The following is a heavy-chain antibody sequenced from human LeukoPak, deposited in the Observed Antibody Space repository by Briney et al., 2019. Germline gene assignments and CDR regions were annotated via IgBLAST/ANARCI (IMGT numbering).Heavy chain of an antibody. Sequence: GGSLRLSCEASGLTFSIYWMSWVRQAPGKGLEWVANIKRDGNEKFYVDSVKGRFTISRDDANNSLYLQMNGLRAEDTAVYYCARILAFSSSWGYFDYWGQGALVTVSS. J-gene: IGHJ4*02. CDR2: IKRDGNEK. V-gene: IGHV3-7*05. D-gene: IGHD6-13*01. CDR1: GLTFSIYW. CDR3: ARILAFSSSWGYFDY.